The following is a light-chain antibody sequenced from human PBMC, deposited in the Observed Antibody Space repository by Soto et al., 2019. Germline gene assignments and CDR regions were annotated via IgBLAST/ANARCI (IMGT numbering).Light chain of an antibody. CDR2: GAS. J-gene: IGKJ3*01. CDR1: QGVGSD. CDR3: QQYNNWPPFT. Sequence: EIVMTQSPVTLSSSPGERVTLSCRASQGVGSDVAWYQQKPGQAPGLLIYGASIREVGVPARFSGSGSGTEFTLTISSLQSEDFAVYYCQQYNNWPPFTYGHGTIVDIK. V-gene: IGKV3-15*01.